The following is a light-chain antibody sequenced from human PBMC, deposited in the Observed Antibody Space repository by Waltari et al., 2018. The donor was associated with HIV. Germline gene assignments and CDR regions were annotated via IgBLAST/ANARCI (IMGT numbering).Light chain of an antibody. V-gene: IGKV1-5*03. CDR1: QSISSG. J-gene: IGKJ4*01. CDR2: KAS. Sequence: DIQMTQSPSTLSASVGDRVIITCRASQSISSGLDWYQQRPGRAPNLLIYKASSLRSGVPSRFSGSGSETEFTLTISSLQPDDFATYYCQQYNGYPLTFGGGTKVEIK. CDR3: QQYNGYPLT.